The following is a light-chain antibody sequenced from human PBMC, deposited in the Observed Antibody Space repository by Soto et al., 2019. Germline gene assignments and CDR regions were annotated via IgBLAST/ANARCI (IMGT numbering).Light chain of an antibody. J-gene: IGLJ2*01. Sequence: QSALPQPPSASGSLGQSVTISCTGSSGDVGAYNYVSWYQQHPGKAPKLMIYEFNKRPSGVPDRSSGSKSGSSAYLTVSGLQAEDEADYYCSSFAGSNLIFVGGTTVTVL. CDR2: EFN. CDR1: SGDVGAYNY. V-gene: IGLV2-8*01. CDR3: SSFAGSNLI.